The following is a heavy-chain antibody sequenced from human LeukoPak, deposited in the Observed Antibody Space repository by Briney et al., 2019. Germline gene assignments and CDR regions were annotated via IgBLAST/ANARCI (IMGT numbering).Heavy chain of an antibody. J-gene: IGHJ5*02. CDR1: GGSFSGYY. V-gene: IGHV4-34*01. CDR3: ARVYSYGSGSLPWFDP. Sequence: SETLSLTCAVYGGSFSGYYWSWIRQPPGKGLEWIGGINHSGSTNYNPSLKSRVTISVDTSKNQFSLKLTSVTAADTAVYYCARVYSYGSGSLPWFDPWGQGTLVTVSS. D-gene: IGHD3-10*01. CDR2: INHSGST.